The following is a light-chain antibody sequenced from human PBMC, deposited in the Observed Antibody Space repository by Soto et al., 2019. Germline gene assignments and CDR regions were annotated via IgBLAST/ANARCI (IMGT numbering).Light chain of an antibody. J-gene: IGKJ1*01. V-gene: IGKV1-5*01. Sequence: IEMAQSPSTLSASVGDIVTITCLASQSISSWLAWYQQKPGKAPKLLIYDASSLESGVPSRFSGSGSGTEFTLTISSLQPDDFATYYCQQYNSYSEAFGQGTKVDIK. CDR3: QQYNSYSEA. CDR2: DAS. CDR1: QSISSW.